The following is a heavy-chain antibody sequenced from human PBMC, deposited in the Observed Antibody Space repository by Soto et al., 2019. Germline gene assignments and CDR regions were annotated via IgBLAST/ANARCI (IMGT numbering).Heavy chain of an antibody. Sequence: PSETLSLTCTVSGGSISSYYWSWIRQPPGKGLEWIGYIYYSGSTNYNPSLKSRVTISVDTSKNQFSLKLSSVTAADTAVYYCARVSGYYDSGGYSPYYYYYGMDVWGQGTTVTVSS. CDR3: ARVSGYYDSGGYSPYYYYYGMDV. CDR2: IYYSGST. CDR1: GGSISSYY. J-gene: IGHJ6*02. D-gene: IGHD3-22*01. V-gene: IGHV4-59*01.